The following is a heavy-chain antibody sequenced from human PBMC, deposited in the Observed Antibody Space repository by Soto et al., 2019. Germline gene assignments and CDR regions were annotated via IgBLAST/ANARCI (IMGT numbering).Heavy chain of an antibody. CDR2: IYYSGST. V-gene: IGHV4-59*04. CDR1: GGYISTYY. J-gene: IGHJ5*02. CDR3: ARHEVYHGFDP. Sequence: SETLSLTCTVSGGYISTYYLSWIRQPPGKGLEKIGYIYYSGSTYYNPSLKSRVTISVDTSKNQFSLKLSSVTAADTAVYYCARHEVYHGFDPWGQGTLVTVSS. D-gene: IGHD2-2*01.